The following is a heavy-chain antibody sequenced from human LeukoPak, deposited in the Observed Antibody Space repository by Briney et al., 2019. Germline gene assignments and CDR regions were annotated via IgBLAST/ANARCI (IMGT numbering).Heavy chain of an antibody. D-gene: IGHD3-22*01. CDR3: ARDRAYYYDSSGPAALDDAFDI. V-gene: IGHV1-18*01. J-gene: IGHJ3*02. Sequence: ASVKVSCKVSGYTLTELSMHWVRQAPGQGLEWMGWISAYNGNTNYAQKLQGRVTMTTDTSTSTAYMELRSLRSDDTAVYYCARDRAYYYDSSGPAALDDAFDIWGQGTMVTVSS. CDR1: GYTLTELS. CDR2: ISAYNGNT.